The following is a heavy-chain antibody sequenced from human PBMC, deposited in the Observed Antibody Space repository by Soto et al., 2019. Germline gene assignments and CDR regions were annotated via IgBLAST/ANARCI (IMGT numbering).Heavy chain of an antibody. J-gene: IGHJ5*02. Sequence: KTSETLSLTCTVSGGSISSYYWSWIRQPPGKGLEWIGYIYYSGSTNYNPSLKSRVTISVDTSKNQFSLKLSSVTAADTAVYYCARLQLSGRLGRFDPWGQGTLVTVSS. V-gene: IGHV4-59*01. CDR2: IYYSGST. D-gene: IGHD1-1*01. CDR1: GGSISSYY. CDR3: ARLQLSGRLGRFDP.